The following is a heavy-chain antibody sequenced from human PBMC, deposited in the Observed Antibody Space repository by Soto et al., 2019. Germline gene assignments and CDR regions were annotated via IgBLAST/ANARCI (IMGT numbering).Heavy chain of an antibody. D-gene: IGHD3-22*01. Sequence: EVQLLESGGGLVQPGGSLRLSCAASGFTFSSSAMTWVRQAPGKGPEWVSSINNRGDSTYYADSVKGRFTISRDFSKNTLYLQMNNLRSEDTAVYYCAKPRSDTSGWVAYWFDPWVQGTLVTVSS. J-gene: IGHJ5*02. CDR2: INNRGDST. CDR1: GFTFSSSA. CDR3: AKPRSDTSGWVAYWFDP. V-gene: IGHV3-23*01.